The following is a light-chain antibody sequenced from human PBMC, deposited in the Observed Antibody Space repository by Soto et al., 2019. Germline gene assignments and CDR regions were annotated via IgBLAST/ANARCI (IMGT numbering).Light chain of an antibody. CDR3: QQSDRFPYT. CDR1: QSVSSNY. J-gene: IGKJ2*01. CDR2: GAS. V-gene: IGKV3-20*01. Sequence: DIVLTQSPGTLSLSAGERATLSCRASQSVSSNYLAWYQQKPGQAPRLLIYGASSRATVIPDRFSGSGSGTDFTLTITGLEPEESAVYYCQQSDRFPYTFGQGTKLEIK.